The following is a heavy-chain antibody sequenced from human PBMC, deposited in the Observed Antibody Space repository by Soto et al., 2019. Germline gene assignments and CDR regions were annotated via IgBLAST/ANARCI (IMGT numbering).Heavy chain of an antibody. D-gene: IGHD2-15*01. CDR3: ASVDCSGGSCYSGAPDYYYYGMDV. J-gene: IGHJ6*02. CDR2: INPSGGST. Sequence: ASVTVSCKSSVYTFTSYAMHWLRQAPGQGLEWIGIINPSGGSTSYAQKFQGRVTMTRDTSTSTVYMELSSLRSEDTAVYYCASVDCSGGSCYSGAPDYYYYGMDVWGQETTVTVSS. CDR1: VYTFTSYA. V-gene: IGHV1-46*01.